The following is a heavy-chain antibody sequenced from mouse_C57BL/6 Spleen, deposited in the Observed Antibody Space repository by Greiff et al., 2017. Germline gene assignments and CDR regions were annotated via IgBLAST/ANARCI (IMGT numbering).Heavy chain of an antibody. CDR3: ASREGYDGYYNY. V-gene: IGHV1-63*01. J-gene: IGHJ2*01. CDR1: GYTFTNYW. D-gene: IGHD2-3*01. CDR2: IYPGGGCT. Sequence: VQLQQSGAELVRPGTSVKMSCKASGYTFTNYWIGWAKQRPGHGLEWIGDIYPGGGCTNYNEKFKGKATLTADKSSSTAYMQFSSLTSEDSAIXYCASREGYDGYYNYGGQGTTRTVSS.